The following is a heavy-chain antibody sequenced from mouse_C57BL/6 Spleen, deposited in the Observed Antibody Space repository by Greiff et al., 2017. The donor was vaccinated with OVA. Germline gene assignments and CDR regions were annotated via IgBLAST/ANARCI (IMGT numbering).Heavy chain of an antibody. CDR3: ARGWDLYAMDY. D-gene: IGHD4-1*01. CDR2: INPSSGYT. Sequence: QVQLQQSGAELARPGASVKMSCKASGYTFTSYTMHWVKQRPGQGLEWIGYINPSSGYTKYNQKFKDKATLTADKSSSTAYMQLSSLTSEDSAVYYCARGWDLYAMDYWGQGTSVTVSS. V-gene: IGHV1-4*01. CDR1: GYTFTSYT. J-gene: IGHJ4*01.